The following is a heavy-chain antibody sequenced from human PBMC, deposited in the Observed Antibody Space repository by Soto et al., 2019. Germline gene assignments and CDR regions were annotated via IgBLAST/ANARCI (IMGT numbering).Heavy chain of an antibody. J-gene: IGHJ6*02. CDR2: IIPIFGTA. V-gene: IGHV1-69*06. CDR1: GGTFSSYA. Sequence: QVQLVQSGAEVKKPGSSVKVSCKASGGTFSSYAISWVRQAPGQGLEWMGGIIPIFGTANYALKFQGRVTITADKSTSTAYMELSRLRSEDTAVYDCARVLASGYYYYYGMDVWGQGTTVIVSS. CDR3: ARVLASGYYYYYGMDV. D-gene: IGHD6-13*01.